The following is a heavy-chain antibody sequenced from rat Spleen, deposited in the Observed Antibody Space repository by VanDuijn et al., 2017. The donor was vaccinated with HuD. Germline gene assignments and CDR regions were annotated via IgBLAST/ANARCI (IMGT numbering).Heavy chain of an antibody. CDR1: GFTFSDYD. Sequence: EVQLVESGGGLVQPGRSLKLSCAASGFTFSDYDMAWVRQAPTKGLEWIAYISYDGGTTYYRDSVKGRFTISRDTAQNTLYLQMNSLRSEDTATYYCARHGRGKTTYYYVMDAWGQGVSVTVSS. CDR3: ARHGRGKTTYYYVMDA. J-gene: IGHJ4*01. CDR2: ISYDGGTT. V-gene: IGHV5S23*01. D-gene: IGHD4-5*01.